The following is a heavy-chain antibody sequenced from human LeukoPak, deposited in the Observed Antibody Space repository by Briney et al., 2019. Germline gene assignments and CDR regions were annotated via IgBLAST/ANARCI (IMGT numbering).Heavy chain of an antibody. J-gene: IGHJ4*02. CDR1: GYTFTSYD. V-gene: IGHV1-8*01. CDR2: MNPNSGNT. D-gene: IGHD6-25*01. CDR3: ARRVGFRYDY. Sequence: VASVKVSCKASGYTFTSYDTNWVRQATGQGLEWMGWMNPNSGNTGYAQKFQGRVTMTRNTSISTAYMELSSLRSEDTAVYYCARRVGFRYDYWGQGTLVTVSS.